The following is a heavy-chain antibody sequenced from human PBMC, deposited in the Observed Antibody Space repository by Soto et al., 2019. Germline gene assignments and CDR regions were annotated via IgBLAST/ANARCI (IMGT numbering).Heavy chain of an antibody. V-gene: IGHV4-39*01. CDR1: GGSISSSSYY. D-gene: IGHD3-22*01. Sequence: SETLSLTCTVSGGSISSSSYYWGWIRQPPGKGLEWIGSIYYSGSTYYNPSLKSRVTISVDTSKNQFSLKLSSVTAADTAVYYCARLKNYYDSRIFFDYWGQGTLVTVSS. CDR3: ARLKNYYDSRIFFDY. CDR2: IYYSGST. J-gene: IGHJ4*02.